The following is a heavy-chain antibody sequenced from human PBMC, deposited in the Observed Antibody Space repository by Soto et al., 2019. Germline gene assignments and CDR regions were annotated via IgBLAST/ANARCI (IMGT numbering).Heavy chain of an antibody. D-gene: IGHD3-3*01. CDR1: GGSISSSSYY. J-gene: IGHJ6*02. Sequence: PSETLSPTCTVSGGSISSSSYYWGWIRQPPGKGLEWIGSIYYSGSTYYNPSLKSRVTISVDTSKNQFSLKLSSVTAADTAVYYCARLGLSDFWSGYYPLYGMDVWGQGTTVTVSS. V-gene: IGHV4-39*01. CDR2: IYYSGST. CDR3: ARLGLSDFWSGYYPLYGMDV.